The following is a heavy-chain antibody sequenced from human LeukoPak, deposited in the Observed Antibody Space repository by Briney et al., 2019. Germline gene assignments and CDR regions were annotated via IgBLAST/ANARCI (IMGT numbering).Heavy chain of an antibody. D-gene: IGHD2/OR15-2a*01. CDR2: FDPEDGER. CDR3: TTLSWFDP. Sequence: ASVKVCCNVSGYTLTEFSMHWVRQAPGKGLEWMGGFDPEDGERLYAQKFQGRVTMTEDRSTGTAYMELSSLRSEDTAVYYCTTLSWFDPWGQGTLVTVSS. CDR1: GYTLTEFS. J-gene: IGHJ5*02. V-gene: IGHV1-24*01.